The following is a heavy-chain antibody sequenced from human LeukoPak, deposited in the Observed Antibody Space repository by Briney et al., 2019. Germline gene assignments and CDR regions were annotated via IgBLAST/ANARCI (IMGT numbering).Heavy chain of an antibody. CDR1: AGSISSSTYS. D-gene: IGHD3-10*01. Sequence: SETLSLTCTVSAGSISSSTYSWGWIRQPPGKGLEWIGRIYNSGRTNYNPSLKSRVTISIDTSRNQFSLKLSSVTAADTAVYYCARTRYYYNSRSYGAPYYFDYWGQGTLVTVSS. J-gene: IGHJ4*02. V-gene: IGHV4-39*01. CDR2: IYNSGRT. CDR3: ARTRYYYNSRSYGAPYYFDY.